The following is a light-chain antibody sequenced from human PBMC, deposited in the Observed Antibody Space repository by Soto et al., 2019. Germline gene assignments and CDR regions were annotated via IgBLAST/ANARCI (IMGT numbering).Light chain of an antibody. CDR2: AAS. V-gene: IGKV1-39*01. Sequence: IQMTQSPSSLSASIGDRVTITCRASQSISSYLNWYQQKPGKAPKLLIYAASSLQSGVPSRFRGSGSGTDFTLTISSLQPEDFATYYCQQAYSTPRTFGQGTKVDIK. CDR1: QSISSY. J-gene: IGKJ1*01. CDR3: QQAYSTPRT.